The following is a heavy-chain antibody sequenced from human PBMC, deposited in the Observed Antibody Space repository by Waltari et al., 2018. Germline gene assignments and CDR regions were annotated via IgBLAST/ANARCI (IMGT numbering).Heavy chain of an antibody. CDR1: GGSISSGSYS. CDR3: ANFMTTVDI. CDR2: FFPSGSS. D-gene: IGHD4-17*01. Sequence: QVQLQESGPGLVKPSETLSLTCTVSGGSISSGSYSWKWIRQTAGRGLEWIGRFFPSGSSNYNPSLKTRVTISLDTSKNQLSLNLTSVTAADTAVYYCANFMTTVDIWGQGTMVTVSS. V-gene: IGHV4-61*02. J-gene: IGHJ3*02.